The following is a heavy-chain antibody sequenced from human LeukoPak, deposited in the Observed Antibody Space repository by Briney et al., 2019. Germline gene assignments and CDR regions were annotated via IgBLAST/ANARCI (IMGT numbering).Heavy chain of an antibody. CDR3: ARDGGGQCDY. CDR1: GFTFSSYS. CDR2: ISSSSSYI. Sequence: GGSLRFSCAASGFTFSSYSLNWVRQAPGQGLEWVSSISSSSSYIYYADSVKGRFTISRDNAKNSLYLQMNSLRAEDTAVYYCARDGGGQCDYWGQGTLVTVSS. J-gene: IGHJ4*02. V-gene: IGHV3-21*01. D-gene: IGHD6-19*01.